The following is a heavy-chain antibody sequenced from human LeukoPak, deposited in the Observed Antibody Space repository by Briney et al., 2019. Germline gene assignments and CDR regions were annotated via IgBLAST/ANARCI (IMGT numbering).Heavy chain of an antibody. CDR1: GGSFSGYY. J-gene: IGHJ3*02. CDR3: ARERMATEVAFDI. D-gene: IGHD5-24*01. Sequence: SETLSLTCAVSGGSFSGYYWTWIRQPPGKGLEWIGEINHSGSTNYNPSLKSRVTISADTSKNQFSLKMSSVTAADTAVYYCARERMATEVAFDIWGQGTMVTVSS. CDR2: INHSGST. V-gene: IGHV4-34*01.